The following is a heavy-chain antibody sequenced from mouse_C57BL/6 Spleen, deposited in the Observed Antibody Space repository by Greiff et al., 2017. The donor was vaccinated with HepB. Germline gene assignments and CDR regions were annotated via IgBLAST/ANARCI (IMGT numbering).Heavy chain of an antibody. Sequence: SGAELVRPGASVTLSCKASGYTFTDYEMHWVKQTPVHGLEWIGAIDPETGGTAYNQKFKGKAILTADKSSSTAYMELRSLTSEDSAVYYCTREGRAAQAWFAYWGQGTLVTVSA. CDR3: TREGRAAQAWFAY. V-gene: IGHV1-15*01. J-gene: IGHJ3*01. D-gene: IGHD3-2*02. CDR1: GYTFTDYE. CDR2: IDPETGGT.